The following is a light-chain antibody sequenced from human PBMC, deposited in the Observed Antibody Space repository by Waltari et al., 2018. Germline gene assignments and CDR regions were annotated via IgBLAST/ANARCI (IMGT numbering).Light chain of an antibody. CDR1: SLRSYY. CDR2: GKN. Sequence: SSELPQDPAVSVALGQTVRITCQGDSLRSYYASWYQQKPGQAPVLVIYGKNNRPSGIPDRISGSTSGNTASLTISGAQAEDEADYYCNSRDSSGNHVLFGGGTKLTVL. J-gene: IGLJ2*01. V-gene: IGLV3-19*01. CDR3: NSRDSSGNHVL.